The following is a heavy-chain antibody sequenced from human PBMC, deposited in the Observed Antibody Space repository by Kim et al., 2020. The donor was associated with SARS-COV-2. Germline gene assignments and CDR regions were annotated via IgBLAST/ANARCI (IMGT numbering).Heavy chain of an antibody. D-gene: IGHD6-19*01. CDR2: ISAYNGNT. CDR3: AREPYGAVAGKGTAPVYYFDY. V-gene: IGHV1-18*04. CDR1: GYTFTSYG. Sequence: ASVKVSCKASGYTFTSYGISWVRQAPGQGLEWMGWISAYNGNTNYAQKLQGRVTMTTDTSTSTAYMELRSLRSDDTAVYYCAREPYGAVAGKGTAPVYYFDYWGQGTLVTVSS. J-gene: IGHJ4*02.